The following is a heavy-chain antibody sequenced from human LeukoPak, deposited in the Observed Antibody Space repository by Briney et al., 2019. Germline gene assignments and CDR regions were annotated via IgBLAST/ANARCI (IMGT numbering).Heavy chain of an antibody. CDR2: INHSGST. D-gene: IGHD3-10*01. CDR1: GGSFSGYY. CDR3: ARGGEDYYGSGSYSVYYFDY. J-gene: IGHJ4*02. Sequence: SETLSLTSAVYGGSFSGYYWSWIRQPPGKGLEWIGEINHSGSTNYNPSLKSRVTISVDTSKNQFSLKLSSVTAADTAVYYCARGGEDYYGSGSYSVYYFDYWGQGTLVTVSS. V-gene: IGHV4-34*01.